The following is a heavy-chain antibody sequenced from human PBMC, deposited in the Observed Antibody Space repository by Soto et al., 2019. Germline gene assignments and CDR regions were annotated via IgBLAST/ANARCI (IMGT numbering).Heavy chain of an antibody. CDR1: GGSISSYY. V-gene: IGHV4-59*12. Sequence: SETLSLTCTVSGGSISSYYWSWIRQPPGKGLEWIGYIYYSGSTNYNPSLKSRVTISVDTSKNQFSLNLSSVTAADTAVYYCARDVTAGWFGTGGWFDPWGQGTLVTVSS. CDR3: ARDVTAGWFGTGGWFDP. CDR2: IYYSGST. D-gene: IGHD3-10*01. J-gene: IGHJ5*02.